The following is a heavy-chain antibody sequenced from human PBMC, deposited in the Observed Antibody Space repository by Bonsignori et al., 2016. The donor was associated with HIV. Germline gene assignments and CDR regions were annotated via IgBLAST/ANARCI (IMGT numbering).Heavy chain of an antibody. Sequence: QLQLQESGPGLVKPSETLSLTCTVSGGSISSSSYYWGWIRQPPGKGLEWIGSIYYSGSTYYNPSLKSRVTISVDTSKNQFSLKLSSVTAADTAVYYCAVEYSSYRHGWFDPWGPGNPGHRLL. J-gene: IGHJ5*02. CDR1: GGSISSSSYY. V-gene: IGHV4-39*01. CDR2: IYYSGST. D-gene: IGHD6-6*01. CDR3: AVEYSSYRHGWFDP.